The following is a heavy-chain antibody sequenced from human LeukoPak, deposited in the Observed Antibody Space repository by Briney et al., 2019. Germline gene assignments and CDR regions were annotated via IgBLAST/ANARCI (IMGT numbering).Heavy chain of an antibody. D-gene: IGHD4-11*01. V-gene: IGHV4-59*12. J-gene: IGHJ4*02. Sequence: PSETLSLTCTVSGGSISSYYWSWIRQPPGKGLEWIGYIYYSGSTYYNPSLKSRVTISVDTSKNQFSLKLSSVTAADTAVYYCAREPVIRETTVPAVDYWGQGTLVTVSS. CDR2: IYYSGST. CDR1: GGSISSYY. CDR3: AREPVIRETTVPAVDY.